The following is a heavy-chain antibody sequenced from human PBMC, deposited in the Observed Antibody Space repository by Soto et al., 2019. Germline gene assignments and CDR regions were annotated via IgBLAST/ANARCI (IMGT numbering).Heavy chain of an antibody. D-gene: IGHD3-22*01. Sequence: QVQLVESGGGVVQPGMSLRLSCTASGFTFSSYGMHWVRQAPGKGLEWVVVISYDGTNKYYADSVKGRFTISRDNSKNTLYLKMNGLRAEDTAVYFCAKEHGSGYLDYWGQGTLVTVSS. CDR1: GFTFSSYG. V-gene: IGHV3-30*18. CDR2: ISYDGTNK. CDR3: AKEHGSGYLDY. J-gene: IGHJ4*02.